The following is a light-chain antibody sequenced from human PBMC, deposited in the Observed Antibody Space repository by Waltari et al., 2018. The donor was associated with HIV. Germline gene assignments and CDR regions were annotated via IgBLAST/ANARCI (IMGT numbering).Light chain of an antibody. CDR3: QQYSHWPPMT. Sequence: VMTQPPVTVSLSPGRRVPLSCRASQSVGSRLAWYQQKPGQAPRLLVHDTSTRAIGIPARFSGSGSGTEFTLTISSLQSEDLAVYYCQQYSHWPPMTFGQGTKVEIK. CDR2: DTS. J-gene: IGKJ1*01. V-gene: IGKV3-15*01. CDR1: QSVGSR.